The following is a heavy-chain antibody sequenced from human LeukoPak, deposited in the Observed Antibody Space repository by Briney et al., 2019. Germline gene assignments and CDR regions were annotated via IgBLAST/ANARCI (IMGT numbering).Heavy chain of an antibody. Sequence: GGSLRLSCAASGFTVSSNYMSRVRQAPGKGLEWVSVIYSDNTHYSDSVKGRFTISRDNSKNTLYLQMNSLRAEDTAVYYCARGVDPRETVAEYYYYYMDVWGKGTTVTISS. V-gene: IGHV3-53*01. CDR3: ARGVDPRETVAEYYYYYMDV. CDR1: GFTVSSNY. J-gene: IGHJ6*03. CDR2: IYSDNT. D-gene: IGHD6-19*01.